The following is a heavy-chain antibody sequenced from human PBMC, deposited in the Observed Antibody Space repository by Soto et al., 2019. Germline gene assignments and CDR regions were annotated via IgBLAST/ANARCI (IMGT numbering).Heavy chain of an antibody. Sequence: QVQLQESGPGLVKPSQTLSVTCTVSGASISSGSYFWSWIRQHPGKGLEWIGYTHYSGSTFYNPSLKSRLTISADTSKNQVSLTLKSVTAAYTAVYFCARVDTSMVNYFDHWGQGILVAVSS. V-gene: IGHV4-31*03. CDR2: THYSGST. J-gene: IGHJ4*02. CDR3: ARVDTSMVNYFDH. D-gene: IGHD5-18*01. CDR1: GASISSGSYF.